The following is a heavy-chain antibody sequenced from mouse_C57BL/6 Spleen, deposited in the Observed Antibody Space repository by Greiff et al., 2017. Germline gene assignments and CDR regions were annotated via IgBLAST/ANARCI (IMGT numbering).Heavy chain of an antibody. CDR1: GYSITSGYY. CDR3: ARDYGSSPWFAY. Sequence: DVKLQESGPGLVKPSQSLSLTCSVTGYSITSGYYWNWIRQFPGNKLEGMGYISYDGSNNYNPSLKNRISITRDTSKNQFFLKLNSVTTEDTATYYCARDYGSSPWFAYWGQGTLVTVSA. D-gene: IGHD1-1*01. V-gene: IGHV3-6*01. J-gene: IGHJ3*01. CDR2: ISYDGSN.